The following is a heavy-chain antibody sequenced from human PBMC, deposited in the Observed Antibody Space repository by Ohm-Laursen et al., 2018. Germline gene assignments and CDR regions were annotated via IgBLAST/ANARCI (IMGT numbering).Heavy chain of an antibody. J-gene: IGHJ4*02. CDR2: IDWDDDK. CDR1: GFSLSNAGMG. V-gene: IGHV2-70*04. Sequence: TQTLTLTCTVSGFSLSNAGMGVAWIRQPPGEALEWLARIDWDDDKFYSTSLRTRLTISKDTSKNQVVLTMTNMDPVDTATYYCARTPYSSSWSYYFDSWGQGTLVTVSS. D-gene: IGHD6-13*01. CDR3: ARTPYSSSWSYYFDS.